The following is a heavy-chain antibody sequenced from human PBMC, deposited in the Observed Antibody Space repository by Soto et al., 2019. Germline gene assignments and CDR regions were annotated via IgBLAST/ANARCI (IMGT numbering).Heavy chain of an antibody. D-gene: IGHD3-9*01. J-gene: IGHJ4*02. CDR3: ARGCISGHRYFDWRGGHFDY. V-gene: IGHV3-30*03. Sequence: GGSLRLSCAASGFTFSSYGMHWVRQAPGKGLEWVAVISYDGSNKYYADSVKGRFTISRDNSKNTLYLQMNSLRAEDTAVYYCARGCISGHRYFDWRGGHFDYWGQGTLVTVSS. CDR1: GFTFSSYG. CDR2: ISYDGSNK.